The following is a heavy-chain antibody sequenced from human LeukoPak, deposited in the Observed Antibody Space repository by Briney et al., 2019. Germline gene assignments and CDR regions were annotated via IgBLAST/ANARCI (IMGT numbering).Heavy chain of an antibody. Sequence: PSETLSLTCTVSGGSISSYYWSWIRQPPGKGLEWIGYIYYSGSTNYNPSLKSRVSISVDTSKNQFSLKLSSVTAADTAVYYCARGRSGLDYWGQGTLVTVSS. D-gene: IGHD2-15*01. CDR1: GGSISSYY. CDR3: ARGRSGLDY. V-gene: IGHV4-59*01. CDR2: IYYSGST. J-gene: IGHJ4*02.